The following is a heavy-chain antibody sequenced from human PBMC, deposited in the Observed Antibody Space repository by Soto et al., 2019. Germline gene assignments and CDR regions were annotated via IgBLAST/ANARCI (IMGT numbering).Heavy chain of an antibody. V-gene: IGHV3-23*01. CDR1: GFTFSSYA. D-gene: IGHD3-16*01. J-gene: IGHJ4*02. Sequence: EVQLLESGGGLVQPGGSLRLSCAASGFTFSSYAMSWVRQAPGKGLEWVSAISGSGGSTYYADSVKGRFTISRDNSKNPQYRQMNRLRAEDTATYDCAKQGVEGGWAETDGGGFECWGQGTMVTVSS. CDR3: AKQGVEGGWAETDGGGFEC. CDR2: ISGSGGST.